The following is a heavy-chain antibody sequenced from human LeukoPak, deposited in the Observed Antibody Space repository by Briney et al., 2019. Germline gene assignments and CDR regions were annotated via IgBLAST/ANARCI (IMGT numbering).Heavy chain of an antibody. CDR2: LSHDASDK. CDR3: VKGFRGNADFAS. V-gene: IGHV3-30*14. CDR1: GFSFASYA. Sequence: GRSLRLSCAASGFSFASYALHWVRRPPGRGLEWVALLSHDASDKYYAESVKGRFTISRDNSKDTLYLHMSSLRAEDTAVYYCVKGFRGNADFASWGQGTLVTVSS. J-gene: IGHJ4*02. D-gene: IGHD3-16*01.